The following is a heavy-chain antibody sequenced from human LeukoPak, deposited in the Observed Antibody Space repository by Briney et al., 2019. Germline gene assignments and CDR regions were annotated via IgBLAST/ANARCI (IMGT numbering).Heavy chain of an antibody. V-gene: IGHV3-74*01. CDR1: GFTFSSYW. CDR2: LSPDGSST. CDR3: ARENGYCSGGSCYSGADY. D-gene: IGHD2-15*01. J-gene: IGHJ4*02. Sequence: GGSLRLSCAASGFTFSSYWMQWVRQAPGKGLVWVSRLSPDGSSTTSADSVKGRFTISRDNAKNSLYLQMNSLRAEDTAVYYCARENGYCSGGSCYSGADYWGQGTLVTVSS.